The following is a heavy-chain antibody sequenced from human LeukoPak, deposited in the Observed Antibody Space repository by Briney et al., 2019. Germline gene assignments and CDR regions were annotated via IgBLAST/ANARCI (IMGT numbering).Heavy chain of an antibody. CDR1: GDSVSSNSVG. D-gene: IGHD5-18*01. V-gene: IGHV6-1*01. CDR3: VRSWTYSYDT. J-gene: IGHJ4*02. CDR2: AYYRSKWYT. Sequence: SQTLSLTCAISGDSVSSNSVGWHWIRQSPSRGLEWLGKAYYRSKWYTDYAVSVKSRMTINPDTSKNQFSLQVNSVTPEDTAVYYCVRSWTYSYDTWGRGTLVTVSS.